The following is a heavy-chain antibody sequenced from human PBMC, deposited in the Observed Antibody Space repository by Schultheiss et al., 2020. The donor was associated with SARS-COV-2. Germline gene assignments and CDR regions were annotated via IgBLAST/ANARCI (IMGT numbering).Heavy chain of an antibody. V-gene: IGHV4-59*12. CDR3: ARDLSPTYYYDSSGYYHELCY. Sequence: SQTLSLTCTVSGGSISSYYWSWIRQPPGKGLEWIGYIYYSGSTNYNPSLKSRVTISVDTSKNQFSLKLSSVTAADTAVYYCARDLSPTYYYDSSGYYHELCYWGQGTLVTVSS. D-gene: IGHD3-22*01. J-gene: IGHJ4*02. CDR2: IYYSGST. CDR1: GGSISSYY.